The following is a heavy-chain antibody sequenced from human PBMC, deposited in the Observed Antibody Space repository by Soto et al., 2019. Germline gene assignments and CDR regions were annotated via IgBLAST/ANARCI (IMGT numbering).Heavy chain of an antibody. CDR3: ASDWGGEGTFDY. CDR1: GFTLSSYS. D-gene: IGHD1-1*01. J-gene: IGHJ4*02. V-gene: IGHV3-21*01. CDR2: ISSSSSYI. Sequence: EVQLVESGGGLVKPGGSLRLSCAASGFTLSSYSMNWVRQAPGKGLEWVSSISSSSSYIYYADSVKGRFTITRDNAKNARKPQKNSLRAEDTEVYYCASDWGGEGTFDYWGQGTLVTVSS.